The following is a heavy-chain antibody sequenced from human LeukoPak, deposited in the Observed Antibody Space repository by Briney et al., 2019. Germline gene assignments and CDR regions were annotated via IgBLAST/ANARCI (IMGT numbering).Heavy chain of an antibody. CDR1: GFSFSTYG. Sequence: PGGSLRLSCAAYGFSFSTYGMHWVRQAPGKGLESVAVIWYDGSHQYYADSVKGRFTISRDTSNNTLYLQMNNLRVDDTALYYCARDLGLKYGSGAYRFDPWGQGTQVIVSS. J-gene: IGHJ5*02. CDR2: IWYDGSHQ. D-gene: IGHD3-10*01. V-gene: IGHV3-33*08. CDR3: ARDLGLKYGSGAYRFDP.